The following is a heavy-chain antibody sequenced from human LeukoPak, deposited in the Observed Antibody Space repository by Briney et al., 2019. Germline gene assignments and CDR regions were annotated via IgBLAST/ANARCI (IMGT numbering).Heavy chain of an antibody. CDR1: GFTFSSYG. V-gene: IGHV3-30*03. CDR3: SRGGLGYGMDV. J-gene: IGHJ6*02. Sequence: GGSLRLSCAASGFTFSSYGMHWVRQAPGKGLEWVAVISYDGSNKYYADSVKGRFTISRDNSKNTLYLQMNSLRAEDTAVYYCSRGGLGYGMDVWGQGTTVTVSS. CDR2: ISYDGSNK. D-gene: IGHD6-6*01.